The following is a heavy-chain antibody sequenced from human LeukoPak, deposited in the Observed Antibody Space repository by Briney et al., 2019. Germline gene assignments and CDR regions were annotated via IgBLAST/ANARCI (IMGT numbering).Heavy chain of an antibody. CDR3: ARDFKSGYVDS. D-gene: IGHD3-3*01. V-gene: IGHV3-33*01. J-gene: IGHJ4*02. CDR2: IYDDGSKE. Sequence: PGRSLRLSCAASGFTFSNYGMHRVRQAPGKGLEWVAVIYDDGSKEYFADSVKGRFTISRDNSKNTVLLQMNSLRAEDTAVFYCARDFKSGYVDSWGQGTLVTVSS. CDR1: GFTFSNYG.